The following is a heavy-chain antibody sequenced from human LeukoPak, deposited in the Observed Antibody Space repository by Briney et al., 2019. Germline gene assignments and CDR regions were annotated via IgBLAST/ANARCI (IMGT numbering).Heavy chain of an antibody. J-gene: IGHJ5*02. Sequence: HGESLKISCKGAGYNFDTYWILWVRQMPGKGLEWMGVIYPGDSDTKYGPSFQGQVTISADKSLNTAYLQWRSLKASDTAIYYCARESEYTASWLDPWGQGTLVTVSS. CDR2: IYPGDSDT. D-gene: IGHD2-2*02. CDR1: GYNFDTYW. V-gene: IGHV5-51*01. CDR3: ARESEYTASWLDP.